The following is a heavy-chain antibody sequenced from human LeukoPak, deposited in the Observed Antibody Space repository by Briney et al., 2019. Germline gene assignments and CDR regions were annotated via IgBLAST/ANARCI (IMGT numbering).Heavy chain of an antibody. D-gene: IGHD6-6*01. J-gene: IGHJ3*02. CDR2: IYTGGGT. Sequence: VGSLRLSCAASGFAVSSNYMTWVRQAPGKGLEWVSVIYTGGGTYYADSVKGRFIISRDNSRNTVFLQMESLRDDDTAVYYCARDRSIAARLSAFDIWGQGTMVTVSS. CDR3: ARDRSIAARLSAFDI. CDR1: GFAVSSNY. V-gene: IGHV3-66*01.